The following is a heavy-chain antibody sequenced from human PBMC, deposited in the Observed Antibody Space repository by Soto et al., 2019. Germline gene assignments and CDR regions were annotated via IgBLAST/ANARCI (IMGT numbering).Heavy chain of an antibody. Sequence: PGGSLRLSCEASGFVFTNFWMHWVRHVPGKGLVWVARIDTSGHSTNYAESVKGRFTISRDNAKNTVSLQMNSLGVEDTGVYYCAKDSWYFDLWSQRSQVTVSS. D-gene: IGHD6-13*01. J-gene: IGHJ4*02. CDR2: IDTSGHST. CDR1: GFVFTNFW. CDR3: AKDSWYFDL. V-gene: IGHV3-74*01.